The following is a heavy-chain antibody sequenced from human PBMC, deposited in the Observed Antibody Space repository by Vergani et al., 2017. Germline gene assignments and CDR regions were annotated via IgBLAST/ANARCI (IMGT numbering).Heavy chain of an antibody. CDR3: VRGQRDGFGSGWYMDG. Sequence: QVQLQQRGAGLLKPSETLSLTCAVYGGSFSGYYWSWIRQPPGKGLEWIGGINHSGSTNYNPSLKSRVSISVDTSKNPSTLKLSSVTAADTAVYYCVRGQRDGFGSGWYMDGWRKGTAVTV. CDR1: GGSFSGYY. V-gene: IGHV4-34*01. CDR2: INHSGST. J-gene: IGHJ6*03. D-gene: IGHD3-3*01.